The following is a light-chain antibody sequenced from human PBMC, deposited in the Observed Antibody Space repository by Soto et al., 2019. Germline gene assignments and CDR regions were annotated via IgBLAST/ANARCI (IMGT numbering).Light chain of an antibody. J-gene: IGKJ2*01. CDR2: AAS. CDR1: QAISSS. V-gene: IGKV1-9*01. Sequence: DIQLTQSPSFLSASVGDRVTITCRASQAISSSLAWYQHNPGQAPKLLIYAASTLQNGVPSSFSGSGSGTEFTLTISSLQPEDFATYYCQHLNDYRYTFGPGTKVEIK. CDR3: QHLNDYRYT.